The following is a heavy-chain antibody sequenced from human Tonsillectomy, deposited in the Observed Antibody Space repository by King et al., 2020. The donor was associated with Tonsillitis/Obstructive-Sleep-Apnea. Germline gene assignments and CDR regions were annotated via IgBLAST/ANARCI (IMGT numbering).Heavy chain of an antibody. D-gene: IGHD2-2*02. Sequence: EVQLVQSGGGLVQPGRSLRLSCAASGFTFDDYAMHWVRQAPGKGLEWVSGISRNSGSIGYADSVKGRFTISRDNAKNSLYLQMNSLRAEDTALYYCAKERYCSRTSCYTPFDYWGQGTLVTVSS. CDR3: AKERYCSRTSCYTPFDY. CDR1: GFTFDDYA. CDR2: ISRNSGSI. J-gene: IGHJ4*02. V-gene: IGHV3-9*01.